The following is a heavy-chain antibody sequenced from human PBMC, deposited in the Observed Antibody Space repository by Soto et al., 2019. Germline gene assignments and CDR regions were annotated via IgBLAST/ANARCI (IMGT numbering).Heavy chain of an antibody. CDR3: ARAPTNGPFGELRRFFGY. CDR1: GFTFSSYA. D-gene: IGHD1-26*01. J-gene: IGHJ4*02. CDR2: ISYDGSNK. Sequence: QVQLVESGGGVVQPGRSLRLSCAASGFTFSSYAMHWVRQAPGKGLERVAVISYDGSNKYYADSVKGRFTISRDNSKHSLELQMNSLRAEDTAVYSCARAPTNGPFGELRRFFGYWGQGTLVTVSS. V-gene: IGHV3-30-3*01.